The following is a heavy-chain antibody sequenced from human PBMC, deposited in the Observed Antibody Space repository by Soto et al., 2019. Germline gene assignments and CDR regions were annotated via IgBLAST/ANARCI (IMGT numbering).Heavy chain of an antibody. CDR3: HGAATPPSWFDP. V-gene: IGHV1-69*02. CDR1: GGTFSSYT. J-gene: IGHJ5*02. Sequence: QVQLVQSGAEVKKPGSSVKVSCKASGGTFSSYTISWVRQAPGQGLEWMGRIIPILGIANYAQKFQGRVTITADKSTSTAYMELSSLTSEDTAVYYCHGAATPPSWFDPWGQGTLVTVSS. CDR2: IIPILGIA. D-gene: IGHD2-15*01.